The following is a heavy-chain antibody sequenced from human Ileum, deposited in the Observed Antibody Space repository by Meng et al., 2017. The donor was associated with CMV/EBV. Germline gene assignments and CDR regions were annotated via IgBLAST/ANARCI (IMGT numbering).Heavy chain of an antibody. J-gene: IGHJ4*02. CDR1: GFTLSNYW. CDR3: ARTNNADY. CDR2: ISFDGSST. D-gene: IGHD1-14*01. V-gene: IGHV3-74*01. Sequence: EIQPVESGGGLVQPWGSLRLSCAASGFTLSNYWMQWVRPAPGKGLVWVASISFDGSSTNYADSVKGRFTMSRDNAKNTMYLQMNSVRVDDTAMYYCARTNNADYWGQGTLVTVSS.